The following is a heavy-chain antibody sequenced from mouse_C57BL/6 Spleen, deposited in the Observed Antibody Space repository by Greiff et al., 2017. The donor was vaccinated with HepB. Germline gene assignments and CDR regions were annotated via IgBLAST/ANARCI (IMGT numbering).Heavy chain of an antibody. CDR2: INPNNGGT. CDR3: ARGGSSGFDY. J-gene: IGHJ2*01. D-gene: IGHD3-2*02. Sequence: EVKLQQSGPELVKPGASVKISCKASGYTFTDYYMNWVKQSHGKSLEWIGDINPNNGGTSYNQKFKGKATLTVDKSSSTAYMELRSLTSEDSAVYYCARGGSSGFDYWGQGTTLTVSS. V-gene: IGHV1-26*01. CDR1: GYTFTDYY.